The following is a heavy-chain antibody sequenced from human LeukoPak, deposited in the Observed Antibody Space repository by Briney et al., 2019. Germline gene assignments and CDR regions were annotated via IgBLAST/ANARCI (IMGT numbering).Heavy chain of an antibody. V-gene: IGHV3-23*01. CDR2: ISGSGGST. CDR3: ARRLVVPAAIEYYFDY. CDR1: GFTFCSYA. D-gene: IGHD2-2*02. Sequence: GGSLRLSCAASGFTFCSYAMSWVRQAPGKGLEWVSAISGSGGSTYYADSVKGRFTISRDNAKNSLYLQMNSLRAEDTAVYYCARRLVVPAAIEYYFDYWGQGTLVTVSS. J-gene: IGHJ4*02.